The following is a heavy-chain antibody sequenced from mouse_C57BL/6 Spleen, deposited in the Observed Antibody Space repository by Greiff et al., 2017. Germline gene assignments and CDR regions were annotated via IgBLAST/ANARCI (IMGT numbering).Heavy chain of an antibody. CDR2: IHPNSGST. CDR1: GYTFTSYW. J-gene: IGHJ4*01. D-gene: IGHD2-9*01. V-gene: IGHV1-64*01. Sequence: VQLQQPGAELVKPGASVKLSCKASGYTFTSYWMHWVKQRPGQGLEWIGMIHPNSGSTNYNEKFKSKATLTVDKSSSTAYMQLSSLTSEDSAVYYCARPYYGYEDYAMDYWGQGTSVTVSS. CDR3: ARPYYGYEDYAMDY.